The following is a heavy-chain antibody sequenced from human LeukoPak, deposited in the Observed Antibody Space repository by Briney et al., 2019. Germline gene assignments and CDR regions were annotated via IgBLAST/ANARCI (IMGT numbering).Heavy chain of an antibody. CDR3: AKDYYDSSGYYYGRYFDY. D-gene: IGHD3-22*01. V-gene: IGHV3-30*02. CDR2: INK. Sequence: INKYYSDSVKGRFTISRDNSKNTLYLQMNSLRAEDTAVYYCAKDYYDSSGYYYGRYFDYWGQGTLVTVSS. J-gene: IGHJ4*02.